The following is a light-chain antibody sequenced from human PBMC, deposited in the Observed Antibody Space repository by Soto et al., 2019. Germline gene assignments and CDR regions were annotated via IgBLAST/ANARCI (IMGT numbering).Light chain of an antibody. CDR2: AAS. CDR1: QPISNY. CDR3: LQHKSYQWT. V-gene: IGKV1-17*03. J-gene: IGKJ1*01. Sequence: DIQMKQSAFAMSASVGDRVIITCRSSQPISNYLAWFQQKPGQAPKRLIYAASTLQSGVPSRFSGSGSGTEFSLTIDTLEPEDFATYFCLQHKSYQWTFGQGTKVDI.